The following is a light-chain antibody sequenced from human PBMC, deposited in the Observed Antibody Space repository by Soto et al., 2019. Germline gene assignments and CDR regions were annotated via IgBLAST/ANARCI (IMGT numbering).Light chain of an antibody. CDR1: QSISTE. CDR3: QQGHNWPLT. V-gene: IGKV3-15*01. J-gene: IGKJ2*01. Sequence: ERVMTQSPATLSVSPGERATLSCRASQSISTELAWYQQKPGQPPRLLIYSASTRATGVPARFTGSGSGSDFTLTISGLQSEDFAVYYCQQGHNWPLTFGQGTRLEI. CDR2: SAS.